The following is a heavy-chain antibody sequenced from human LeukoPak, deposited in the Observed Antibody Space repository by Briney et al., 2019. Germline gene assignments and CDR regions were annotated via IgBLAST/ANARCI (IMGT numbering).Heavy chain of an antibody. Sequence: PGGSLRLSCAASGFTFSSYGVHWVRQAPGKGVEWVAVISYDGSNKYYADSVKGRFTISRDNSKNTLYPQMNSLRAEDTAVYYCAKGDSSGYYWGYYYYYYGMDVWGQGTTVTVSS. CDR3: AKGDSSGYYWGYYYYYYGMDV. V-gene: IGHV3-30*18. CDR2: ISYDGSNK. CDR1: GFTFSSYG. J-gene: IGHJ6*02. D-gene: IGHD3-22*01.